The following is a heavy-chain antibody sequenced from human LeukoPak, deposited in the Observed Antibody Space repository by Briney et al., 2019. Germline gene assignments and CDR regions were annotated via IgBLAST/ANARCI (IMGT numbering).Heavy chain of an antibody. CDR2: ISRSSSYI. CDR1: GFTLSNYG. J-gene: IGHJ2*01. Sequence: GGSLRLSCAASGFTLSNYGMNWVRQAPGKGPEWVSFISRSSSYIFYADSVKGRFTTSRDNAKNSLYLQMNSLRAEDTAVYYCARTYASGSRRYWYFDLWGRGTLVTV. V-gene: IGHV3-21*01. D-gene: IGHD3-10*01. CDR3: ARTYASGSRRYWYFDL.